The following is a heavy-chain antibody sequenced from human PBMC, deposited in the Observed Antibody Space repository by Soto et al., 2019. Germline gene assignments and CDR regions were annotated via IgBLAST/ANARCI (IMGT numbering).Heavy chain of an antibody. CDR3: ARDYYKYYDSSGYYRSPAY. J-gene: IGHJ4*02. CDR2: ISYDGSDK. CDR1: GFPFSSYA. V-gene: IGHV3-30-3*01. Sequence: PGGSLRLSCATSGFPFSSYAMHWVRQVPGKGLEWVALISYDGSDKDYADSVKGRFTISRDNSRNTLFLQMNSLRAEDTAVYYCARDYYKYYDSSGYYRSPAYWGQGT. D-gene: IGHD3-22*01.